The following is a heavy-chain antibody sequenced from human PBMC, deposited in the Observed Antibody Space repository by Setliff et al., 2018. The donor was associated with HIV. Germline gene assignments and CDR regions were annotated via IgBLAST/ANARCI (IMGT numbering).Heavy chain of an antibody. V-gene: IGHV4-59*01. CDR3: ARAVVGELLPLDY. D-gene: IGHD3-10*01. CDR2: GWIYNSESERT. J-gene: IGHJ4*02. CDR1: GGSFSDNY. Sequence: SELSLTCAVYGGSFSDNYWSWIRQPPGKGLEWIGYGWIYNSESERTNYNPSLRSRATISIDTSKNQYSLKLRSATAADTAVYYCARAVVGELLPLDYWGQGILVTVSS.